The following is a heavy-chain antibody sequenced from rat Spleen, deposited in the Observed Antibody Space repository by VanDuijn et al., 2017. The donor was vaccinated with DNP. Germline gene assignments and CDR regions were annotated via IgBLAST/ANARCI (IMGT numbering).Heavy chain of an antibody. CDR3: TTGVVDY. CDR1: GFTFSDYY. CDR2: ISNAGDHT. V-gene: IGHV5-20*01. D-gene: IGHD1-1*01. J-gene: IGHJ2*01. Sequence: EVLLVESDGGLVQPGRSLKLSCAVSGFTFSDYYMAWVRQTPARGLEWVATISNAGDHTYYSDSVKGRFSNSRDNAKGTLYLQMDSLRSEDTATYYCTTGVVDYWGQGVMVTVSS.